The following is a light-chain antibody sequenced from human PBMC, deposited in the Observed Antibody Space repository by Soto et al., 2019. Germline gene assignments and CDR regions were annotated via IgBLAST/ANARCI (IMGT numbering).Light chain of an antibody. CDR2: RDS. CDR3: QAWDSSTAVV. CDR1: KLGDKY. Sequence: SYELTQPHSVSVSPGQTASITCSGDKLGDKYACWYQQKPGQSPVLVIYRDSERPSGIPERFSGSNSGNTATLTISGTQAMDEADYYCQAWDSSTAVVFVGGTKLTVL. J-gene: IGLJ2*01. V-gene: IGLV3-1*01.